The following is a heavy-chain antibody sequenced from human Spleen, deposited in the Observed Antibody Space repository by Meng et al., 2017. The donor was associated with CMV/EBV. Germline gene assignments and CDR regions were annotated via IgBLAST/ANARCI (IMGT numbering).Heavy chain of an antibody. D-gene: IGHD2/OR15-2a*01. Sequence: SETLSLTCAFYGGSLSGFYWSWIRQAPGKGLEWIGDISHNGYTNYSPSLKSRVTISKDTSKNQFSLRLTSVTAADTAVYYCGRSNMELDVIDHWGQGILVTVSS. V-gene: IGHV4-34*01. CDR2: ISHNGYT. CDR3: GRSNMELDVIDH. J-gene: IGHJ4*02. CDR1: GGSLSGFY.